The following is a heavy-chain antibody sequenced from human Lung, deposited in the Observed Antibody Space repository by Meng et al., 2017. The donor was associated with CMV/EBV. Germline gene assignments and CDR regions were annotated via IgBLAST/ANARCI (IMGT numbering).Heavy chain of an antibody. CDR2: IIPILGIA. V-gene: IGHV1-69*02. Sequence: SVXVSCKASGGTFSSYTISWVRQAPGQGLEWMGRIIPILGIANYAQKFQGRVTITADKSTSTAYMELSSLRSEDTAVYYCARARGGTMVRGVNISPGPYYYYYYGMDVWGQGTTVTVSS. CDR1: GGTFSSYT. D-gene: IGHD3-10*01. J-gene: IGHJ6*02. CDR3: ARARGGTMVRGVNISPGPYYYYYYGMDV.